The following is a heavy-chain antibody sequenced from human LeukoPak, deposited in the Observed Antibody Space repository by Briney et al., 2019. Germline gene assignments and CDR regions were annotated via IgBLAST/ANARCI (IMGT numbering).Heavy chain of an antibody. D-gene: IGHD2-15*01. CDR2: INHSGST. V-gene: IGHV4-34*01. CDR1: GGSFSGYY. Sequence: SETLSLTCAVYGGSFSGYYWSWIRQPPGKGLEWIGEINHSGSTNYNPSLKSRVTISVDTSKNQFSLKLSSVTAADTAVYYCARGRSRGYCSGGSCYPYYFDYWGQGTLVTVSS. CDR3: ARGRSRGYCSGGSCYPYYFDY. J-gene: IGHJ4*02.